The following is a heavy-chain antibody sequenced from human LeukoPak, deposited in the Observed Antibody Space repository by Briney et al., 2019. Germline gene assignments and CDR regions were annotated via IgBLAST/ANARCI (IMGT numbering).Heavy chain of an antibody. CDR2: ISWNSGRI. V-gene: IGHV3-9*01. D-gene: IGHD6-19*01. CDR1: GFTFDDYA. J-gene: IGHJ3*02. CDR3: AKDSIAVAGTAFDI. Sequence: GGSLRLSCAASGFTFDDYAMHWVRQAPGKGLEWVSGISWNSGRIGYADSVKGRFTISRDNAKNSLYLQMNSLRAEDTALYYCAKDSIAVAGTAFDIWGQGTMVTVSS.